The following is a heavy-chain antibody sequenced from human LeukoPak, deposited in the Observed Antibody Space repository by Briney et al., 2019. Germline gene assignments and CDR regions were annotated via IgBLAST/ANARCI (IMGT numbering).Heavy chain of an antibody. D-gene: IGHD4-11*01. CDR3: AIERGYSNYVIDY. CDR1: GGTFSSYT. Sequence: GASVKVSCKASGGTFSSYTISWVRQAPGQGLEWMGRIIPILGIANYAQKFQGRVTITADKSTSTAYMELSSLRSEDTAVYYCAIERGYSNYVIDYWGQGTLVTVSS. J-gene: IGHJ4*02. V-gene: IGHV1-69*04. CDR2: IIPILGIA.